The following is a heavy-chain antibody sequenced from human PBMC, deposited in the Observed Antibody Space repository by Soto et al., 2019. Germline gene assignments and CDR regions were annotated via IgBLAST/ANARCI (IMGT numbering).Heavy chain of an antibody. Sequence: QVQLVQSGAEVKTLGSSLKVSCKASGGTFNSNALSWVRQAPGQGLEWMGAIIPILRTRKYAQKFQDRVTFSADESTDTAYMELTGLRSEDTAVYYCAKSRAYSVTEPALFDEMDVWGQGTTVSVSS. CDR1: GGTFNSNA. CDR2: IIPILRTR. D-gene: IGHD5-12*01. CDR3: AKSRAYSVTEPALFDEMDV. J-gene: IGHJ6*02. V-gene: IGHV1-69*01.